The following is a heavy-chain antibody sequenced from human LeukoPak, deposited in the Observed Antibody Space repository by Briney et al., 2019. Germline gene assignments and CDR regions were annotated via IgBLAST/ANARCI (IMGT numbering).Heavy chain of an antibody. Sequence: GGSLRLSCAASGFTFSSFSMNWVRQAPGKGLEWVSSISSTSSYIYYADSVKGRFTISRDKDKNSVYLQMTSLRAEDTAVYYCARHGLWFGESPPNWFDPWGQGTLVTVSS. CDR2: ISSTSSYI. V-gene: IGHV3-21*01. CDR3: ARHGLWFGESPPNWFDP. CDR1: GFTFSSFS. D-gene: IGHD3-10*01. J-gene: IGHJ5*02.